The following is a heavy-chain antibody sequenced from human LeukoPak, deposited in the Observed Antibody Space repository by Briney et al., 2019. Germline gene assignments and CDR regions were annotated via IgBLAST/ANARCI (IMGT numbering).Heavy chain of an antibody. D-gene: IGHD2-15*01. CDR3: ARVLCSGGSCYLGLFDY. J-gene: IGHJ4*02. V-gene: IGHV4-31*03. CDR1: GVSISSGGDY. Sequence: SETLSLTCTVSGVSISSGGDYWSWIRQHPGKGLEWIGYIYYSGSTYYNPSLKSRVTISVDTSKNQFSLKLSSVTAADTAVYYCARVLCSGGSCYLGLFDYWGQGTLVTVSS. CDR2: IYYSGST.